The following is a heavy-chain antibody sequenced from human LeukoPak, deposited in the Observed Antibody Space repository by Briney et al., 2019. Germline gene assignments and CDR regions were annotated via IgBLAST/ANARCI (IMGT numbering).Heavy chain of an antibody. CDR2: XXXXSSTI. V-gene: IGHV3-48*04. CDR3: ARGYCGGDCYSVEPYYFDY. CDR1: GFTFSSXS. D-gene: IGHD2-21*02. Sequence: GGSXXXXXAASGFTFSSXSXXXVRXAPGKGXXXXXXXXXXSSTIYYADSVKGRFTISRDNAKNSLYLQMNSLRAEDTAVYYCARGYCGGDCYSVEPYYFDYWGQGTLVTVSS. J-gene: IGHJ4*02.